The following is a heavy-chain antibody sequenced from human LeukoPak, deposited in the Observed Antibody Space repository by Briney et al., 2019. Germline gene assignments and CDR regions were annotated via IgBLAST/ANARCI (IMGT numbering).Heavy chain of an antibody. Sequence: PSETLSLTCTVSGGSISSYYWSWIRQPAGKGLEWIGRIYTSGSTNYNPSLKSRVTMSVDTSKNQFSLKLSSVTAADTAVYFCARDGGVVVPTAPAVFDIWGQGTMVTVS. D-gene: IGHD2-2*01. CDR2: IYTSGST. CDR1: GGSISSYY. V-gene: IGHV4-4*07. J-gene: IGHJ3*02. CDR3: ARDGGVVVPTAPAVFDI.